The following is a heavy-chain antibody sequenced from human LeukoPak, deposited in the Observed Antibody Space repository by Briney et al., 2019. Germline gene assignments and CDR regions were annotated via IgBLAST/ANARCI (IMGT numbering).Heavy chain of an antibody. V-gene: IGHV3-23*01. J-gene: IGHJ4*02. D-gene: IGHD3-22*01. CDR1: GFTFNKHA. Sequence: GGSLRLSCSASGFTFNKHAESWVRQAPGKGLEWIAGMSGGGTRTEYADTVRGRFSSSRDKSKITLHIQMNSLGAEDSSIYSCAKNVVFTRYCDQWGQGTLVTVSS. CDR2: MSGGGTRT. CDR3: AKNVVFTRYCDQ.